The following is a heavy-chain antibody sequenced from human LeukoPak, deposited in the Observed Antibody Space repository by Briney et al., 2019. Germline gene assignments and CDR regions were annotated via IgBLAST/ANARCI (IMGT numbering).Heavy chain of an antibody. D-gene: IGHD2-2*01. CDR3: ARVTKRVVPAAPRGLYFDY. J-gene: IGHJ4*02. V-gene: IGHV4-30-2*01. CDR1: GGSISSGGYY. Sequence: PSQTLSLTCTVSGGSISSGGYYWSWIRQPPGKGLEWIGYVYHSGSTYYNPSLKSRVTISVDRSKNQFSLKLSSVTAADTAVYYCARVTKRVVPAAPRGLYFDYWGQGTLVTVSS. CDR2: VYHSGST.